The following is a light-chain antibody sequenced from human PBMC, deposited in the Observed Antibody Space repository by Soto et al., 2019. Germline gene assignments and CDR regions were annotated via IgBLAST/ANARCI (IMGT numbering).Light chain of an antibody. V-gene: IGLV1-40*01. CDR1: SSNIGAGYD. CDR3: QSYDSTLSARYV. J-gene: IGLJ1*01. CDR2: GNI. Sequence: QSVLTQPPSASGAPGQRVTISCTGSSSNIGAGYDVHWYQQRPGTAPKLLIFGNINRPSGVPDRFSGSKSGTSDSLAITGLQAEDEGDYSCQSYDSTLSARYVFGTGTKLTVL.